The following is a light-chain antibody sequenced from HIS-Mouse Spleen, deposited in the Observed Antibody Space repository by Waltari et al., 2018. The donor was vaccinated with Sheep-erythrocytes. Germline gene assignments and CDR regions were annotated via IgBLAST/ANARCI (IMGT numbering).Light chain of an antibody. CDR1: SMDVGGYNY. CDR3: CSYAGSYNHV. CDR2: DVS. J-gene: IGLJ1*01. V-gene: IGLV2-11*01. Sequence: QSALTQPRSVSGSPGQSVTISCTGTSMDVGGYNYVSGYQQYPGKAPKLMIYDVSKRPSGVPDRFSGSKSGNTASLTISGLQAEDEADYYCCSYAGSYNHVFATGTKVTVL.